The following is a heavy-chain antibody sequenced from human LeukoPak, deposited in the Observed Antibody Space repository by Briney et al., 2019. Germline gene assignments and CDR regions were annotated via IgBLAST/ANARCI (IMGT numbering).Heavy chain of an antibody. CDR2: ISGSGGST. Sequence: GGSLRLSCAASGFTFSSYAMSWVRQAPGKGLEWVSAISGSGGSTYYADSGKGRFTISRDTSKNTMYMQMNSMRAEETAVSYCAKSSWVMLYSYFYYWGQGTLVTVSS. CDR3: AKSSWVMLYSYFYY. J-gene: IGHJ4*02. V-gene: IGHV3-23*01. CDR1: GFTFSSYA. D-gene: IGHD2-8*01.